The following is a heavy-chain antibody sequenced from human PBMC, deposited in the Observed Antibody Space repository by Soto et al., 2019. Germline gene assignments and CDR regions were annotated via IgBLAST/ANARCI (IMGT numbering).Heavy chain of an antibody. CDR3: AKAIGTVVPAARGWLAPDY. CDR2: ISWNSGSI. J-gene: IGHJ4*02. V-gene: IGHV3-9*01. CDR1: GFTFDDYA. D-gene: IGHD2-2*01. Sequence: QPGGSLRLSCAASGFTFDDYAMHWVRQAPGKGLEWVSGISWNSGSIGYADSVKGRFTISRDNAKNSLYLQMNSLRAEDTALYYCAKAIGTVVPAARGWLAPDYWGQGTLVTVSS.